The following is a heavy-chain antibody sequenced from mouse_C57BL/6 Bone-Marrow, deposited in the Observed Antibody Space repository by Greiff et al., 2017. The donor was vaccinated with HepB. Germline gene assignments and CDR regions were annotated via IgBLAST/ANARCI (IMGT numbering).Heavy chain of an antibody. D-gene: IGHD3-3*01. CDR1: GFTFSLYG. J-gene: IGHJ3*01. CDR2: INSNDGTT. Sequence: EVNVVESGGGLVQPGGSLKLSCAASGFTFSLYGMSWVRQTPDKRLELVASINSNDGTTYYADTIKGRFTITRDNAKNTLYLQMSSLKSEDTAIYYCARRDLFVYWGQGTLVTVSA. V-gene: IGHV5-6-3*01. CDR3: ARRDLFVY.